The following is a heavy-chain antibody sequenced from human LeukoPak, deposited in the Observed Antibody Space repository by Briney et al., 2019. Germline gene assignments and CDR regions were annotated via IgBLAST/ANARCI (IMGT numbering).Heavy chain of an antibody. CDR2: IYYSASA. CDR3: ARQSSYYDILTGYLAEYFQH. D-gene: IGHD3-9*01. V-gene: IGHV4-39*01. CDR1: GGSISSSSYY. J-gene: IGHJ1*01. Sequence: SETLSLTCTVSGGSISSSSYYWGWIRQPPGKGLEWIGWIYYSASAYYNPSLKSRVTISVDTSKNQFSLKLSSVTAADTAVYYCARQSSYYDILTGYLAEYFQHWGQGTLVTVSS.